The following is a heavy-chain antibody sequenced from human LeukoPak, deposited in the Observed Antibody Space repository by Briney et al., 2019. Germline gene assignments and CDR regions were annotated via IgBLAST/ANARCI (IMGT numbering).Heavy chain of an antibody. CDR2: INPSGGST. CDR1: GYTFTSYY. D-gene: IGHD5-12*01. Sequence: GASVKVSCEASGYTFTSYYMHWVRQAPGQGLEWMGIINPSGGSTSYAQKYEGRVTMTRDMSTSTVYMELSSLRSEDTAVYYCARLTRLHYFGYWGQGTLVTVSS. V-gene: IGHV1-46*01. CDR3: ARLTRLHYFGY. J-gene: IGHJ4*02.